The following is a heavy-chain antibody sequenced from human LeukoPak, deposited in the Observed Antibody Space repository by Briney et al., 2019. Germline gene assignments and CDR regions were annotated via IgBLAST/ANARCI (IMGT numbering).Heavy chain of an antibody. D-gene: IGHD3-10*01. J-gene: IGHJ4*02. CDR1: GFTFSSYA. V-gene: IGHV3-23*01. Sequence: GRSLRLSCAASGFTFSSYAMRWVRQAPGKGLEWVSSISGSGGSTYYADSVKGRFTISRDNSKNTLYLQMNSLRAEDTAVYYCAKDWDYYGSGSYSDYWGQGTLVTVSS. CDR3: AKDWDYYGSGSYSDY. CDR2: ISGSGGST.